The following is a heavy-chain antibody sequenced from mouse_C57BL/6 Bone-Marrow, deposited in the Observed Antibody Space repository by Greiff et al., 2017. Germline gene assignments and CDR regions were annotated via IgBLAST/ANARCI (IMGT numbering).Heavy chain of an antibody. CDR2: INPKYGST. CDR3: TVGAFDY. V-gene: IGHV1-39*01. D-gene: IGHD1-1*01. J-gene: IGHJ2*01. Sequence: VQLQQSGPELVKPGASVKISCTASGYSFTNYNMNWVRQSHGQSLEWIGVINPKYGSTSSNQKFKGKATMTVDQSSSTAYRQLNSLTSEDSAVYDLTVGAFDYWGQGTTLTVSS. CDR1: GYSFTNYN.